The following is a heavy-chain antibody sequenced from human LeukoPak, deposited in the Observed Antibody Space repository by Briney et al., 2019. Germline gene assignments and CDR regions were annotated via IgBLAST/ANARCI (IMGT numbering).Heavy chain of an antibody. CDR1: GFTFSSFV. CDR3: AKDRQSGEYGDYDLDC. V-gene: IGHV3-23*01. J-gene: IGHJ4*02. Sequence: GGSLRLSCAASGFTFSSFVMSWVRQAPGKGLEWVSSISDSGGNTDYADSVKGRFTISRDNSKNTLFLQMNSLRAEDTAVYYCAKDRQSGEYGDYDLDCWGQGTLVTVSS. CDR2: ISDSGGNT. D-gene: IGHD4-17*01.